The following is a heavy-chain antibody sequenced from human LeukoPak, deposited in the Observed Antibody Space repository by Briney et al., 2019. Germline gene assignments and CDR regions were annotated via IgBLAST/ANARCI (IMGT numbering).Heavy chain of an antibody. Sequence: ASVKVSCMASGGTFSSYAISWVRQAPGQGLEWMGRIIPILGIANYAQKFQGRVTITADKSTSTAYMELSSLRSEDTAVYYCARDGGNIVVVPAPDVWFDPWGQGTLVTVSS. CDR1: GGTFSSYA. CDR2: IIPILGIA. CDR3: ARDGGNIVVVPAPDVWFDP. D-gene: IGHD2-2*01. J-gene: IGHJ5*02. V-gene: IGHV1-69*04.